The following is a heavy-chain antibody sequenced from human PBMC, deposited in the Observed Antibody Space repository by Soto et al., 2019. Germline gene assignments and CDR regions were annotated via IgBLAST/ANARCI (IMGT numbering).Heavy chain of an antibody. CDR3: ARVDYYGSGSYLGDDY. V-gene: IGHV3-30-3*01. CDR1: GFTFSSYA. J-gene: IGHJ4*02. Sequence: QVQLVASGGGVVQPGRSLRLSCAASGFTFSSYAMHWVRQAPGKGLEWVAVISYDGSNKYYADSVKGRFTISRDNSKNTLDRQMNSRRAEDTAVYYCARVDYYGSGSYLGDDYWGQGTLVTVSS. CDR2: ISYDGSNK. D-gene: IGHD3-10*01.